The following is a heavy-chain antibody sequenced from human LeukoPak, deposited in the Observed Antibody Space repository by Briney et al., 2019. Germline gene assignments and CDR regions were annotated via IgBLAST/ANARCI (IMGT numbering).Heavy chain of an antibody. CDR2: IIPILGIA. V-gene: IGHV1-69*04. CDR3: ARDPIYYYDSSGYHFDY. Sequence: AASVKVSCKASGGTFSSYAISWVRQAPGQGLEWMGRIIPILGIANYAQKFQGRVTITADKSTSTAYMELSSLRSEDTAVYYCARDPIYYYDSSGYHFDYWGQGTLVTVSS. J-gene: IGHJ4*02. D-gene: IGHD3-22*01. CDR1: GGTFSSYA.